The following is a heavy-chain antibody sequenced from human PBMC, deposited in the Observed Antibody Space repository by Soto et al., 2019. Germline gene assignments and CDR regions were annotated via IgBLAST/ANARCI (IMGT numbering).Heavy chain of an antibody. J-gene: IGHJ4*02. D-gene: IGHD3-9*01. CDR3: ATRSTDYYFY. CDR2: ISRGATTT. CDR1: GLTFSSFE. Sequence: GGSLRLSCAVSGLTFSSFEMDWVRQAAGKGPEWISYISRGATTTYYADSVRGRFTISRDDAENSVFLQMDSLRVEDTAIYFCATRSTDYYFYWGQGTLVTGSS. V-gene: IGHV3-48*03.